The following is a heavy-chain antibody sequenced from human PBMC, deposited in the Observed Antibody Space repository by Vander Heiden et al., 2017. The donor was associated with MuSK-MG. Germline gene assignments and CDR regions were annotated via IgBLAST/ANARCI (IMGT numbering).Heavy chain of an antibody. CDR2: ISGSGGST. J-gene: IGHJ4*02. CDR1: GFTFINYA. CDR3: AKDWRGRGKGYFDY. V-gene: IGHV3-23*01. D-gene: IGHD3-3*01. Sequence: EVQSLESGGGLVQPGGSLRLSCATSGFTFINYAMSWVRQAPGKGLEWVSGISGSGGSTDYADSVKGRFTISRDNSKNTLYLQMNSMRAEDTAIYYCAKDWRGRGKGYFDYWGQGTLVTVSS.